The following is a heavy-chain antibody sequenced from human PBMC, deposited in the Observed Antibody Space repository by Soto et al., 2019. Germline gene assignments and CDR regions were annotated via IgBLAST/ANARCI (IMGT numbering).Heavy chain of an antibody. CDR2: ISSSSSYI. D-gene: IGHD3-22*01. CDR1: GFTFSSYS. Sequence: LSCAASGFTFSSYSMNWVRQAPGKGLEWVSSISSSSSYIYYADSVKGRFTISRDNAKNSLYLQMNSLRAEDTAVYYCARDGSGYYTYYYYYYGMDVWGQGTTVTVSS. J-gene: IGHJ6*02. V-gene: IGHV3-21*01. CDR3: ARDGSGYYTYYYYYYGMDV.